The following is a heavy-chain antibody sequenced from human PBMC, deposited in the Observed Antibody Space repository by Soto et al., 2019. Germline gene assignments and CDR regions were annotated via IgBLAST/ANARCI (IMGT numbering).Heavy chain of an antibody. D-gene: IGHD3-3*01. J-gene: IGHJ4*02. CDR3: AREGAYFDSWSGYFGPGYFDK. CDR2: IYHGGTT. CDR1: GGSITSGHW. V-gene: IGHV4-4*02. Sequence: QVQLQESGPGLVQPSETLSLTCAVSGGSITSGHWWSWVRQTPGKGLEWIGEIYHGGTTDYNPSLKGRVTMSVDKSKNQFSLKLKSVIAADTAVYYCAREGAYFDSWSGYFGPGYFDKWGQGILVTVSS.